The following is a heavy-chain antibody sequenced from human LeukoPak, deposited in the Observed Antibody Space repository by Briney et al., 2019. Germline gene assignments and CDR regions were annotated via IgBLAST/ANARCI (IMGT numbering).Heavy chain of an antibody. CDR2: INPNSGGT. CDR1: GYTFTGYY. V-gene: IGHV1-2*02. CDR3: ATYSSSASAAFDI. Sequence: EASVKVSCKASGYTFTGYYMHWVRQAPGQGLEWMGWINPNSGGTNYAQKFQGRVTMTRDTSISTAYMELSRLRSDDTAVYYCATYSSSASAAFDIWGQGTMVTVSS. D-gene: IGHD6-6*01. J-gene: IGHJ3*02.